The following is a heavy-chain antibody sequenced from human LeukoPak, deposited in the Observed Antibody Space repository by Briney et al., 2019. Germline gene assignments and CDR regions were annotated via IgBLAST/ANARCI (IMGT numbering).Heavy chain of an antibody. D-gene: IGHD3-22*01. V-gene: IGHV3-23*01. Sequence: GGSLRLSCATSGFTFSSYAMTWVRQAPGKGLEWVSGIGAKGTFYADSVKGRFTISRDNSRSTLYLQMNSLRAEDTAVYYCARGYSFDYCGQGTLVTVSS. CDR2: IGAKGT. CDR1: GFTFSSYA. J-gene: IGHJ4*02. CDR3: ARGYSFDY.